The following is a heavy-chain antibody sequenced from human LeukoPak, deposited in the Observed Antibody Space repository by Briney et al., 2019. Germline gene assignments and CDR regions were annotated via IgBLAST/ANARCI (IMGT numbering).Heavy chain of an antibody. CDR3: ASSDGQPPRFDSSYDVFDY. D-gene: IGHD5-12*01. Sequence: PSETLSLTCAVSGGSIISGNWWSLVRQPPGKGLEWIGEIYHSGRTIYNPSLKSRVTISLDKSKNQFSLNLSSVTAADTALYYCASSDGQPPRFDSSYDVFDYWGQGTLVTVSS. CDR2: IYHSGRT. V-gene: IGHV4-4*02. CDR1: GGSIISGNW. J-gene: IGHJ4*02.